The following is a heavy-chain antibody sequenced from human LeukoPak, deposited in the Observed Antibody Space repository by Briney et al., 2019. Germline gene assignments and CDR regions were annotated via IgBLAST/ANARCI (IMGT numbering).Heavy chain of an antibody. CDR1: GGSISNYY. CDR3: ARATSSYFYYMDV. Sequence: SETLSLTCTVSGGSISNYYWSWIRQPPGKGLEWIGYIYYSGSTNYNPSLKSRVTISVDTSKNQFSLKLSSVTAADTAVYYCARATSSYFYYMDVWGKGTTVTISS. J-gene: IGHJ6*03. D-gene: IGHD5-12*01. CDR2: IYYSGST. V-gene: IGHV4-59*08.